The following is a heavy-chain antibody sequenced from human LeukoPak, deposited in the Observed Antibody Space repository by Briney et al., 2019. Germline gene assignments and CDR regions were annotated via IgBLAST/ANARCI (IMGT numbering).Heavy chain of an antibody. CDR1: GFTFSSYS. CDR2: ITSTSTTI. J-gene: IGHJ3*02. V-gene: IGHV3-48*01. CDR3: ARDSVVVADAFDI. D-gene: IGHD2-15*01. Sequence: GGSLRLSCAASGFTFSSYSMNWVRQAPGKGLEWVSYITSTSTTIYYADSVKGRFTISRDNAKNSLYLQMNSLRAEDTAVYYCARDSVVVADAFDIWGQGTMVTVSS.